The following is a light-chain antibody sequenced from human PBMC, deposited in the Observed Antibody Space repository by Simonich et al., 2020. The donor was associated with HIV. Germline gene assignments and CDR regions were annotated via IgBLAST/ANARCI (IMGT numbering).Light chain of an antibody. V-gene: IGLV4-69*01. CDR1: SGHSSYA. J-gene: IGLJ3*02. CDR3: QTWGTGFWV. CDR2: RKSDGTH. Sequence: QLVLTQSPSASASLGASVKLTCTLSSGHSSYAIAWHQQPPEKGPRYLMKRKSDGTHNKGDGIPDRFSGSSSGAERYLTISSLQSEDEADYYCQTWGTGFWVFGGGTKLTVL.